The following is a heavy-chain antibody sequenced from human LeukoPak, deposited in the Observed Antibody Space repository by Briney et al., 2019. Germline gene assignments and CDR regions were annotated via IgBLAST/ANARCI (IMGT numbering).Heavy chain of an antibody. J-gene: IGHJ3*02. D-gene: IGHD3-22*01. Sequence: SETLSLTCTVSGDSISSGDYYWSWIRQPAGKGLEWIGRISSSGSTNYNLSLKSRVTISVDTSKNQFSLKLSSVTAADTAMYFCARGPYSYDSSGAFDIWGQGTMVTVSS. CDR2: ISSSGST. CDR3: ARGPYSYDSSGAFDI. V-gene: IGHV4-61*02. CDR1: GDSISSGDYY.